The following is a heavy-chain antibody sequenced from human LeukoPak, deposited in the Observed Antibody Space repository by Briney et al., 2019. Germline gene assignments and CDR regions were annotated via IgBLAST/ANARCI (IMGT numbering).Heavy chain of an antibody. CDR3: AMGDYYDSSGYPLLYY. CDR2: IYYSGST. Sequence: PSETLSLTCTVYGGSISSYYWSWIRQPPGKGLEWIGYIYYSGSTNYNPSLKSRVTISVDTSKNQFSLKLSSVTAADTAVYYCAMGDYYDSSGYPLLYYWGQGTLVTVSS. J-gene: IGHJ4*02. V-gene: IGHV4-59*01. CDR1: GGSISSYY. D-gene: IGHD3-22*01.